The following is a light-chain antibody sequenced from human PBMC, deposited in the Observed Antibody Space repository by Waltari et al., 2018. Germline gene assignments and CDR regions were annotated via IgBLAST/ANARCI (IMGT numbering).Light chain of an antibody. CDR2: KDT. Sequence: SYDLTQPASVSVSPAQTARLTCSGDAFPKQYAYWYQKKPGQAPVLTIYKDTERPSGIPERFSGSTSGTTVTLTITGVLAEDEAQYYCQSADSSERWVFGGGTKLTVL. CDR3: QSADSSERWV. CDR1: AFPKQY. J-gene: IGLJ3*02. V-gene: IGLV3-25*03.